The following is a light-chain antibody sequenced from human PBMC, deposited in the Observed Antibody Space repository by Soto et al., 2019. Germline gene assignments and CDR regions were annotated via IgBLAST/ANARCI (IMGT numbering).Light chain of an antibody. J-gene: IGKJ4*01. CDR3: QQYGREPLD. CDR2: GAS. CDR1: QSISSTS. V-gene: IGKV3-20*01. Sequence: EIVLTQSPGTLSLSPGERATLSCRASQSISSTSLAWYQQKPGQAPRLLIYGASSRATGIPGRFTGSGSGTAFTLTIRRLVAEDFEVYYSQQYGREPLDFGGGTNV.